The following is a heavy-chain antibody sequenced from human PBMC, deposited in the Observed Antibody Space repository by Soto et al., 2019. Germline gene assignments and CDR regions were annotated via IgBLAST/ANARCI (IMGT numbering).Heavy chain of an antibody. Sequence: ASVKGSCKASGYTFTIYYMHWVRQAPGQGLEWMGIINPSGGSTSYAQKFQGRVTMTRDTSTSTVYMELSSLRAEDTAVYYCAKIESRFYYDSTGYYPVDYWGQG. CDR1: GYTFTIYY. J-gene: IGHJ4*02. CDR2: INPSGGST. CDR3: AKIESRFYYDSTGYYPVDY. D-gene: IGHD3-22*01. V-gene: IGHV1-46*01.